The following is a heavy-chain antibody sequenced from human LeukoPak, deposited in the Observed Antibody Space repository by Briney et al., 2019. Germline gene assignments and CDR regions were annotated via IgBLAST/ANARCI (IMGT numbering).Heavy chain of an antibody. Sequence: GRSLRLSCAASGFTFSSYGMHWVRQAPGKGLEWVAVIWYDGSNKYYADSVKGRFTISRDNSKSTLYLQMNSLRAEDTAVYYXXXXXXXXXSCYPLYYYYGMDVWGQGTTVTVSS. CDR1: GFTFSSYG. J-gene: IGHJ6*02. V-gene: IGHV3-33*01. CDR3: XXXXXXXXSCYPLYYYYGMDV. D-gene: IGHD2-2*01. CDR2: IWYDGSNK.